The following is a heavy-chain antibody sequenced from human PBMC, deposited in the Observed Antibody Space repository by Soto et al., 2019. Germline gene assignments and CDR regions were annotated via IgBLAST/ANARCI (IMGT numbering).Heavy chain of an antibody. Sequence: ASVKVSCTDSGYTFTDLDINWVRQTTEQGLEWMGWMRPNTGHSGLAQKFQGRLTLTRDTSINTAYMELSSLRSEDTAIYYCARGINAGVDYWGQGTPVTVSS. V-gene: IGHV1-8*02. CDR3: ARGINAGVDY. CDR1: GYTFTDLD. J-gene: IGHJ4*02. CDR2: MRPNTGHS. D-gene: IGHD3-10*01.